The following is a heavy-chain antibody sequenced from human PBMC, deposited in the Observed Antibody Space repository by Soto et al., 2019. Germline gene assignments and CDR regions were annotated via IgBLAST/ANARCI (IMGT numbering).Heavy chain of an antibody. J-gene: IGHJ4*02. D-gene: IGHD3-22*01. V-gene: IGHV1-18*01. CDR1: GYTFTSYG. Sequence: QVQLVQSGAEVKKSGASVKVSCKASGYTFTSYGISWVRQAPGQGLEWMGWISAYNGNTNYAQKLQGRVTMTTDTSTSTAYMELRSLRSDDTAVYYCARDGVLTYYYDSSGPRGVPFWGYWGQGTLVTVSS. CDR2: ISAYNGNT. CDR3: ARDGVLTYYYDSSGPRGVPFWGY.